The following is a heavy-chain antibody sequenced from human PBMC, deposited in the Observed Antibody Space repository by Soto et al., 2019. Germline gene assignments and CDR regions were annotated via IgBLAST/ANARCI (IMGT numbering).Heavy chain of an antibody. CDR3: ANAYSYGYQLDY. CDR2: ISYDGSNK. Sequence: PGGSLRLSCAASGFTFSGYGMHWVRQAPGKGLEWVAVISYDGSNKYYADSVKGRFTISRDNSKNTLYLQMNSLRAEDTAVYYCANAYSYGYQLDYWGQGTLVTVSS. J-gene: IGHJ4*02. D-gene: IGHD5-18*01. V-gene: IGHV3-30*18. CDR1: GFTFSGYG.